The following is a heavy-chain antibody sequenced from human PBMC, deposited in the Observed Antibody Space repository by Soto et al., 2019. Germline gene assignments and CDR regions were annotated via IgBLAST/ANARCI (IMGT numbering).Heavy chain of an antibody. Sequence: QITLKESGPTLVKPTQTLTLTCTFSGFSLSTSGVGVGWIRQPPGKALEWLALIYWDVDKSYSPSLKGSLTITKYTSKNQVVLTMTNMDPVDTATYSCARGAVAMKDGDCFDPWGQGTLVTVSS. CDR3: ARGAVAMKDGDCFDP. D-gene: IGHD6-19*01. CDR1: GFSLSTSGVG. V-gene: IGHV2-5*02. J-gene: IGHJ5*02. CDR2: IYWDVDK.